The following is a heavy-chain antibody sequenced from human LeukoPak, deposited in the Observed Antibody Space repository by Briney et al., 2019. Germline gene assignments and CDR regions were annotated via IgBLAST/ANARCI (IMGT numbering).Heavy chain of an antibody. D-gene: IGHD3-10*01. CDR1: GYSISSGYY. CDR2: IYHSGST. V-gene: IGHV4-38-2*02. CDR3: ARGGTWFGELFPS. Sequence: SETLSLTCTVSGYSISSGYYWGWIRQPPGKGLEWIGSIYHSGSTYYNPSLKSRVTISVDTSKNQFSLKLSSVTAAVTAVYYCARGGTWFGELFPSWGQGTLVTVSS. J-gene: IGHJ4*02.